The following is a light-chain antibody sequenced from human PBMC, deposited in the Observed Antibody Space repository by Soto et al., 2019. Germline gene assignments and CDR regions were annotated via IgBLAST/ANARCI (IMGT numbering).Light chain of an antibody. J-gene: IGLJ3*02. CDR3: SSHTTKNTWV. CDR2: EVS. V-gene: IGLV2-8*01. Sequence: QSALTQPPSASGSPGQSVTISCTGTSSDVGGYNYVSWYQQHPGKAPKLMIYEVSKRPSGVPDRFSGSKSGNTASLTISGLQPEDEGDYYCSSHTTKNTWVFGGGTKVTVL. CDR1: SSDVGGYNY.